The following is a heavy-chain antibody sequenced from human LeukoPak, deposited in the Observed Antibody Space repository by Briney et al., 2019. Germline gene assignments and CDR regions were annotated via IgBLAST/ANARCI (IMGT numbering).Heavy chain of an antibody. D-gene: IGHD1-26*01. V-gene: IGHV4-31*03. CDR2: IYYSGST. CDR3: ARVGYSGSLKYFQY. Sequence: SQALSLTCTVSGGSISSGGYYWSWIRQHPGKGLEWMVYIYYSGSTYYNPSLKSRATISVETSKNQFSLKLSSGTGADTAVDYCARVGYSGSLKYFQYWGQGTLVTVSS. J-gene: IGHJ1*01. CDR1: GGSISSGGYY.